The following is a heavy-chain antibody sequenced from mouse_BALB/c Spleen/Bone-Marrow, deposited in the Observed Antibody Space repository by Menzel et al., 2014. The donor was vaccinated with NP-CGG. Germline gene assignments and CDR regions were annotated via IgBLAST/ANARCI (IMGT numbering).Heavy chain of an antibody. V-gene: IGHV4-1*02. D-gene: IGHD2-3*01. CDR1: GFDFSRYW. CDR2: INPDSRTI. CDR3: SRLGYYGGFAY. Sequence: DVKLVESGGGLVQPGGSLKVSCAASGFDFSRYWMSWVRRAPGKGLEWIGEINPDSRTINYTPSLKDKFIISRDNAKNTLYLQMSKVRSEDTALYYCSRLGYYGGFAYWGQGTLVTVSA. J-gene: IGHJ3*01.